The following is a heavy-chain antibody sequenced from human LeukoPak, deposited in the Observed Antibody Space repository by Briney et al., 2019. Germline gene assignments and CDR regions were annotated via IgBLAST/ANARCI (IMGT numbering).Heavy chain of an antibody. V-gene: IGHV4-59*01. CDR3: ARVYYYDSSGYYKGPGTLYYFDY. CDR1: GGSISSYY. J-gene: IGHJ4*02. CDR2: IYYSGST. Sequence: SETLSLTCTVSGGSISSYYWSWIRQPPGKGLEWIGYIYYSGSTNYNPSLKSRVTISVDTSKNQFSLKLSSVTAADTAVYYCARVYYYDSSGYYKGPGTLYYFDYWGQGTLVTVSP. D-gene: IGHD3-22*01.